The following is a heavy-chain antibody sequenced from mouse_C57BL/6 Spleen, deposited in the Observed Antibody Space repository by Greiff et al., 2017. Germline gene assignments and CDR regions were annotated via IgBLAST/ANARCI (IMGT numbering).Heavy chain of an antibody. V-gene: IGHV7-3*01. CDR3: ARYTYSNPYDR. Sequence: EVHLVESGGGLVQPGGFTFTDYYMSWVRQPPGKALEWLGFISNKANGYTTEYSASVKGRFTISRDNSQSILYLQMNALRAEDSATYYCARYTYSNPYDRWGQGTTLTVSS. J-gene: IGHJ2*01. D-gene: IGHD2-5*01. CDR1: FTFTDYY. CDR2: ISNKANGYTT.